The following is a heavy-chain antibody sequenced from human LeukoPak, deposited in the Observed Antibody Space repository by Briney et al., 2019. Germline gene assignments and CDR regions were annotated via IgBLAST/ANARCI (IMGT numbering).Heavy chain of an antibody. CDR2: ISNDGMNK. CDR3: AKTGGCASIGCYRRFDY. CDR1: GVAFSSYA. Sequence: PGRFRRLSCAASGVAFSSYAFHGVRQAPGKGLEWVAVISNDGMNKDYADSVKARFTISRDNSKNTLYLQTDSLGTEDTAVYYCAKTGGCASIGCYRRFDYWGQGTLVTVSS. D-gene: IGHD2-2*01. V-gene: IGHV3-30-3*02. J-gene: IGHJ4*02.